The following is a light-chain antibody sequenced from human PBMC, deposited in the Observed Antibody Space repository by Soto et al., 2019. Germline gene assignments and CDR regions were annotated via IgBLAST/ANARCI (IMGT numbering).Light chain of an antibody. CDR2: EVS. CDR3: CSYAGSSTFG. J-gene: IGLJ1*01. Sequence: QSALTQPASVSGSPGQSITISCTGTSSDVGSYNLVSWYQQHPGKAPKLMIYEVSKRPSGVSNRFSGSKSGNTASLSISGLQADDEADYYCCSYAGSSTFGFGTGTKLTVL. CDR1: SSDVGSYNL. V-gene: IGLV2-23*02.